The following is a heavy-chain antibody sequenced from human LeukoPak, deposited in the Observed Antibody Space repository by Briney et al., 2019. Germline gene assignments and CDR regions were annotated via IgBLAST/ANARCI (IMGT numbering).Heavy chain of an antibody. CDR3: ARAPHYSNYGPYYYGMDV. CDR1: GFTFSSFG. Sequence: GGSLRLSCAASGFTFSSFGMHWVRQAPGKGLKWVALISSGGDYEFYADSVRGRFTISRDNAKNSLYLQMNSLRAEDTAVYYCARAPHYSNYGPYYYGMDVWGQGTTVTVSS. V-gene: IGHV3-30-3*01. CDR2: ISSGGDYE. J-gene: IGHJ6*02. D-gene: IGHD4-11*01.